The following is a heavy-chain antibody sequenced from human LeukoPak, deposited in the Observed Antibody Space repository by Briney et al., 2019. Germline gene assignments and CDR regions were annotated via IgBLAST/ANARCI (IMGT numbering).Heavy chain of an antibody. J-gene: IGHJ6*03. CDR1: GGSISSGDYY. V-gene: IGHV4-61*02. D-gene: IGHD2-2*01. Sequence: SETLSLTCTVSGGSISSGDYYWSWIRQPAGKGLEWIGRIYTSGSTNYNPSLKSRVTMSVDTSKNRFSLKLSSVTAADTAVYYCARDIVVVPAADYYYYMDVWGKGTTVTVSS. CDR3: ARDIVVVPAADYYYYMDV. CDR2: IYTSGST.